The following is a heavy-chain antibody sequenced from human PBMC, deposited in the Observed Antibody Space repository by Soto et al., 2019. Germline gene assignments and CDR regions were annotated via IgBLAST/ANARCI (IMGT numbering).Heavy chain of an antibody. D-gene: IGHD1-26*01. Sequence: PSETLSLTCIVSAGSISSTTYYWGWIRQPPGKGLEWIGSIYYSESPSYNPSLKSRVTISVDASKDQFSLRLSSVTAADTGVYYCAIHRRSGTYYDGHDYSGQGALVTVSS. CDR1: AGSISSTTYY. J-gene: IGHJ4*02. V-gene: IGHV4-39*01. CDR3: AIHRRSGTYYDGHDY. CDR2: IYYSESP.